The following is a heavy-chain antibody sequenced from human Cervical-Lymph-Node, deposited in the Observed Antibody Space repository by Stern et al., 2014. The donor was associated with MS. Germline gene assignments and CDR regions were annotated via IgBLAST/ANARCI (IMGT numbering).Heavy chain of an antibody. CDR1: RFIFSDYY. V-gene: IGHV3-11*01. Sequence: VHLVESGGGLVKPGGSLRLSCAASRFIFSDYYMNWIRQTPGQGLEWLSYLSSGGSPTDYTDTVKGRFTIARDNAKNTQYLQMNSLRAEDTAVYYCARGATVFGVLNGMDVWGQGTTVTVSS. D-gene: IGHD3-3*01. J-gene: IGHJ6*02. CDR2: LSSGGSPT. CDR3: ARGATVFGVLNGMDV.